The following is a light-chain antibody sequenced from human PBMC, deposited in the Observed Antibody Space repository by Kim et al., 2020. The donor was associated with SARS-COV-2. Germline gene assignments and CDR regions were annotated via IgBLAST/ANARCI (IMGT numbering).Light chain of an antibody. CDR2: CAT. V-gene: IGKV3-20*01. CDR3: QRYGDPPRT. Sequence: PHGESPDRSCRTSRPDDHSYLVWDQQKPGQAPRLLIRCATNRATGNPDEISGSGSGTDFTPTISRLEPEDFAVYYCQRYGDPPRTFGQGKRLDIK. J-gene: IGKJ5*01. CDR1: RPDDHSY.